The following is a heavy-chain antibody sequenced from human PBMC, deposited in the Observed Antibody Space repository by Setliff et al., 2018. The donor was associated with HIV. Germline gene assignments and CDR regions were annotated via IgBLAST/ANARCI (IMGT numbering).Heavy chain of an antibody. D-gene: IGHD3-16*02. CDR2: IIHSGGT. CDR1: GGSFSGYY. CDR3: ARESLNLGELSSNPDALDI. Sequence: SETLSLTCAVYGGSFSGYYWNWIRQPPGKGLEWIGEIIHSGGTNYNPSLKSRVTISVDTSKNQYSLKLSTVTAADTAVYYCARESLNLGELSSNPDALDIWGQGTMVTVSS. J-gene: IGHJ3*02. V-gene: IGHV4-34*12.